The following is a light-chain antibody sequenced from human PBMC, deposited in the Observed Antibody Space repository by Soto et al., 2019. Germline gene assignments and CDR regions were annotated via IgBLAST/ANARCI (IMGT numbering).Light chain of an antibody. CDR3: LQYYGYPFT. CDR2: KAS. V-gene: IGKV1-5*03. Sequence: DIQMTHCPSTLSGSVGHSVTITXXASQTISSWLAWYQQKPGKAPKILIYKASSLESGVPSRFSGSGSGAEFTLTFSSLQPDDFATYFCLQYYGYPFTFGGGTKVDIK. CDR1: QTISSW. J-gene: IGKJ4*01.